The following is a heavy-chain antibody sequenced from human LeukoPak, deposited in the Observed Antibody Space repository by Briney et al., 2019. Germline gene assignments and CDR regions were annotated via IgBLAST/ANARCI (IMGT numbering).Heavy chain of an antibody. J-gene: IGHJ4*02. V-gene: IGHV1-18*01. D-gene: IGHD3-22*01. CDR2: ISAYNGNT. Sequence: ASYKVSCKASGYTFTSYGISWVRQAPGQGLEWMGWISAYNGNTNCAQKLQGRVTMTTDTSTSTAYMELRSLRSDDTAVYYCARAPRRITMIVTSDYWGQGTLVT. CDR3: ARAPRRITMIVTSDY. CDR1: GYTFTSYG.